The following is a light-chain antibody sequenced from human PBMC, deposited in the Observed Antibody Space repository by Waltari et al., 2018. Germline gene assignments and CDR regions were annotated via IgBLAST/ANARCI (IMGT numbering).Light chain of an antibody. CDR1: QSVSSN. CDR2: DAS. CDR3: QQRGDWSRT. J-gene: IGKJ3*01. Sequence: EIVLTQSPATLSLSPGERATLSCRASQSVSSNLAWYQQKPGQAPRLLLYDASNRATGIPARFSGSGSGTDFTLTISSLEPEDFAVYYCQQRGDWSRTFGPGTKVEIK. V-gene: IGKV3-11*01.